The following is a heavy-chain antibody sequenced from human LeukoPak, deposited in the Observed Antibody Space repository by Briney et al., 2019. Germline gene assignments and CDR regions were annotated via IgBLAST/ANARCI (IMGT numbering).Heavy chain of an antibody. V-gene: IGHV4-30-4*01. D-gene: IGHD3-10*01. J-gene: IGHJ4*02. CDR2: IYYSGST. Sequence: SQTLSLTCTVSGGSISSGDYYWSWVRQPPGKGLEWIGYIYYSGSTYYNPSLKSRVTISVDTSKNQFSLKLSSVTAADTAVYYCARAVVRGAVFDYWGQGTLVTVSS. CDR1: GGSISSGDYY. CDR3: ARAVVRGAVFDY.